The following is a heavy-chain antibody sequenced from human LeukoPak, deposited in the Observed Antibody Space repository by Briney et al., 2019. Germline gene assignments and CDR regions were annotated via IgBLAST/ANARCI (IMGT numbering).Heavy chain of an antibody. J-gene: IGHJ5*02. CDR1: GYTFTGYY. D-gene: IGHD3-3*01. V-gene: IGHV1-2*06. CDR2: INPNSGGT. CDR3: ARDPRYYDFWSGYFGVPAGHNWFDP. Sequence: ASVNVSCKASGYTFTGYYMHWVRQAPGQGLEWMGRINPNSGGTNYAQKFQGRVTMTRDTSISTAYMELSRLRSDDTAVYYCARDPRYYDFWSGYFGVPAGHNWFDPWGQGTLVTVSS.